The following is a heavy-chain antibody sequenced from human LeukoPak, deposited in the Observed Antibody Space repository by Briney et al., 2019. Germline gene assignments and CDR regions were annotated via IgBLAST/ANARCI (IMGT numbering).Heavy chain of an antibody. D-gene: IGHD2-15*01. CDR1: GGSISSYY. J-gene: IGHJ3*02. Sequence: SETLSLTCTVSGGSISSYYWSWIRQPAGKGLEWIGRIYTSGSTNHNPSLKSRVTMSVDTSKNQFSLKLSSVTAADTAVYYCALRLWSGGGDAFDIWGQGTMVTVSS. V-gene: IGHV4-4*07. CDR3: ALRLWSGGGDAFDI. CDR2: IYTSGST.